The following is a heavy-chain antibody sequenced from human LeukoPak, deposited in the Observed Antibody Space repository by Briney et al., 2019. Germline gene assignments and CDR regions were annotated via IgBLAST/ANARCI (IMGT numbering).Heavy chain of an antibody. J-gene: IGHJ4*02. CDR1: GFTFSNAW. CDR3: TTDLSGWHFN. Sequence: GGSLRLSCAASGFTFSNAWMTWVRQAPGKGLEWVGRISSKIDGGTTDYAAPVKGRFTISRDDSKNMLYLQMNSLETEDTAVYYCTTDLSGWHFNWGQGTLVTVSS. V-gene: IGHV3-15*01. CDR2: ISSKIDGGTT. D-gene: IGHD6-19*01.